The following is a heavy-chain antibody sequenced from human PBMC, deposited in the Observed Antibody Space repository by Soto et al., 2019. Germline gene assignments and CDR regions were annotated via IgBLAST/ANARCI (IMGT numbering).Heavy chain of an antibody. J-gene: IGHJ6*02. D-gene: IGHD3-9*01. V-gene: IGHV4-59*08. Sequence: QVQLQESGPGLVKPSETLSLTCTVSGGSISSYYWSWIRQPPGKGLEWIGYIYYSGSTNYNPSLTVRVPISVDPSNNLFSLKLSSVPAADTAVYYCARLSMLRYFDWLDYYYGMDVWGQGTTVTVSS. CDR2: IYYSGST. CDR3: ARLSMLRYFDWLDYYYGMDV. CDR1: GGSISSYY.